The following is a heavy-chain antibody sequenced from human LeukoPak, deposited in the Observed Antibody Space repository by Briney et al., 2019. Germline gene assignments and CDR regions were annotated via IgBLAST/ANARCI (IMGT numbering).Heavy chain of an antibody. CDR2: IYYSGGT. V-gene: IGHV4-39*01. CDR3: ASTYISLFKTDY. Sequence: SETLSLTCSVSGGSIGSASYYWGWIRQPPGKGLEWIGTIYYSGGTSYNPSLKSRVTISVDTSKNQFSLKLSSVTAADTAVYYCASTYISLFKTDYWGQGTLVTVSS. D-gene: IGHD3-3*02. CDR1: GGSIGSASYY. J-gene: IGHJ4*02.